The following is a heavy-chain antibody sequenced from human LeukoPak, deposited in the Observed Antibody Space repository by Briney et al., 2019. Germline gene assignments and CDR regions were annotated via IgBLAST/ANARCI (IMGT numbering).Heavy chain of an antibody. Sequence: GGSLRLSCAASGFTFSSYSMNWVRQAPGKGLEWVSSISSSSSYIYYADSVKGRFTISRDNSKNTLYLQMNSLRAEDTAVYYCAKTNMLMITFGGVIAFDYWGQGTLVTVSS. J-gene: IGHJ4*02. CDR2: ISSSSSYI. CDR1: GFTFSSYS. D-gene: IGHD3-16*02. CDR3: AKTNMLMITFGGVIAFDY. V-gene: IGHV3-21*04.